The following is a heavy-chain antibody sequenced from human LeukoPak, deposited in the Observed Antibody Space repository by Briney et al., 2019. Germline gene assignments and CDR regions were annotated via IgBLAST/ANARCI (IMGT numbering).Heavy chain of an antibody. V-gene: IGHV4-34*01. D-gene: IGHD2-8*01. CDR3: ARSPPYCTTAMCYFDY. CDR2: INHSGST. CDR1: GGSFSGYY. Sequence: SETLSLTCAVYGGSFSGYYWSWIRQPPGKGLEWIGEINHSGSTNYNPSLKSRVTISVDTSKNHLSLKVTSVTAADTAVYFCARSPPYCTTAMCYFDYWGRGTLVTVSS. J-gene: IGHJ4*02.